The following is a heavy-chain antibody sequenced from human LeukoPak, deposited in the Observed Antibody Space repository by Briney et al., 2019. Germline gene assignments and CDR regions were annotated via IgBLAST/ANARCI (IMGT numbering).Heavy chain of an antibody. V-gene: IGHV1-2*02. CDR1: RYTFTGYY. J-gene: IGHJ4*02. D-gene: IGHD3-10*01. CDR3: ARSRPVTPYYFDS. CDR2: INPNSGGI. Sequence: ASVKVSCKASRYTFTGYYIHWVRQAPGQGLEWMGWINPNSGGINYAQNFQGRVTMTRDTSISTPYMELNRLRSDDTAVYYCARSRPVTPYYFDSWGQGTLVTVSS.